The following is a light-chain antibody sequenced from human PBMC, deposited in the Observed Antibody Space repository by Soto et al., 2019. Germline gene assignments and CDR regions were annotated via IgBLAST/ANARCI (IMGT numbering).Light chain of an antibody. J-gene: IGKJ1*01. Sequence: DIPMTQSPSTLSASIGDRVTITCRASESSSIWLAWYQQKPGKAPKLLIYKASSLQSGVPSRFSGSGSGTEFTLTISSLQPDDSASYYCQQYNSVSRTFGHGTKVEIK. CDR1: ESSSIW. CDR2: KAS. V-gene: IGKV1-5*03. CDR3: QQYNSVSRT.